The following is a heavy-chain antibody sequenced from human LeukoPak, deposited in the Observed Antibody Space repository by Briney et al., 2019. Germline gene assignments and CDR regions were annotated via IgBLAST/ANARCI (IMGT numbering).Heavy chain of an antibody. CDR1: GFIFSTYA. D-gene: IGHD1-14*01. J-gene: IGHJ6*02. CDR2: ISGSGGTT. Sequence: GGSLRLSCAASGFIFSTYAMNWVRQAPGKGLEWVSVISGSGGTTYYADSVKGRFTISRDSSKNTLYLQMNSLRAEDTAVYYCAKVSGGGLYYDGMDVWGQGTTVTVSS. CDR3: AKVSGGGLYYDGMDV. V-gene: IGHV3-23*01.